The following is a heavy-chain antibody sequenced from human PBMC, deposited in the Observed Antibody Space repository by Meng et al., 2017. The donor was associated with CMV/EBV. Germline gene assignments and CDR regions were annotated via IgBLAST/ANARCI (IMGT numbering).Heavy chain of an antibody. CDR1: GFTFSSYW. J-gene: IGHJ4*02. CDR2: IKQDGSEK. Sequence: GESLKISCAASGFTFSSYWMSWVRQAPGKGLEWVANIKQDGSEKYYVDSVKGRFTISRDNAKNPLYLQMNSLRAEDTAVYYCARVSDFWTEGGLDYWGQGTLVTVSS. CDR3: ARVSDFWTEGGLDY. D-gene: IGHD3-3*01. V-gene: IGHV3-7*01.